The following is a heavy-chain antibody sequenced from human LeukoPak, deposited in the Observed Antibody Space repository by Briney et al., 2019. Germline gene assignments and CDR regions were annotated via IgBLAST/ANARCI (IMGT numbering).Heavy chain of an antibody. CDR3: ARDKIVGTTHFDY. Sequence: GGSLRLSCAASGFTFSSYEMNWVRQAPGKGLEWVANIDQDGSEIYYVDSVKGRFTISRDNAKNPLYLQMNSLRAEDTAVYYCARDKIVGTTHFDYWGQGTLVIVSS. J-gene: IGHJ4*02. D-gene: IGHD1-26*01. CDR1: GFTFSSYE. V-gene: IGHV3-7*01. CDR2: IDQDGSEI.